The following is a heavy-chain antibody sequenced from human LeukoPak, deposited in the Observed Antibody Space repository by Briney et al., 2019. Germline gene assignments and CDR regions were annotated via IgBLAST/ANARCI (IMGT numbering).Heavy chain of an antibody. CDR2: ISADGTAT. V-gene: IGHV3-74*03. Sequence: QPGGSLRLSCTASGFVFNTYWMHWIRHAPGKGLVWVAFISADGTATKYADSVKGRLTISRDNAKNTLYLQMNSLRVDDTAFYYCARDTGEMFDPWGQGTLVTVSS. J-gene: IGHJ5*02. CDR1: GFVFNTYW. D-gene: IGHD3-16*01. CDR3: ARDTGEMFDP.